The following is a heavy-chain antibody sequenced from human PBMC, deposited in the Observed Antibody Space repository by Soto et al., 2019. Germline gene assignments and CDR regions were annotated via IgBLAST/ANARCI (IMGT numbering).Heavy chain of an antibody. V-gene: IGHV1-18*04. CDR2: ISAYNGNT. J-gene: IGHJ6*02. CDR1: GYTVTSYG. D-gene: IGHD2-2*01. CDR3: ARDLPTFIVVVPAALRGRYYGMDV. Sequence: QVQLVQSGAEVKKPGASVKVSCKASGYTVTSYGISWVRQAPGQGLEWMGWISAYNGNTNYAQKLQGRVTMTTDTSTSTAYMELRSLRSDDTAVYYCARDLPTFIVVVPAALRGRYYGMDVWGQGTTVTVSS.